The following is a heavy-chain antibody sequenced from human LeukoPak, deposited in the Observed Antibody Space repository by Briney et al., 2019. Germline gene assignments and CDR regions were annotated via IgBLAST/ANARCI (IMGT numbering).Heavy chain of an antibody. V-gene: IGHV3-30*18. Sequence: GRSLRLSCAASGFTFSSYGMHWVRQAPGKGLEWVAVISYDGSNKYYADSVKGRFTISRDNSKNTLYLQMNSLRAEDTAVYYCAKLWVMITFGGVIDIEAPGSSGDYWGQGTLVTVSS. CDR3: AKLWVMITFGGVIDIEAPGSSGDY. J-gene: IGHJ4*02. CDR1: GFTFSSYG. D-gene: IGHD3-16*02. CDR2: ISYDGSNK.